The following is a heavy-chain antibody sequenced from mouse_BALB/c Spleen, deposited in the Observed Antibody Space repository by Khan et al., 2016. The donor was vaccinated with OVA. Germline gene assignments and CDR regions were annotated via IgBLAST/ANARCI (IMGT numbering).Heavy chain of an antibody. CDR2: FYPGNGDT. CDR1: GYSFTSYL. D-gene: IGHD1-3*01. J-gene: IGHJ3*01. V-gene: IGHV1-5*01. Sequence: VQLKESGTVLARPGASVKMSCKASGYSFTSYLIHWVKQRPGQGLEWIGDFYPGNGDTTYNQKFKDKAKLTADTSANTANMELSSLTNEDSAVDYCARGGYSSFAYWGQGTLVTVSA. CDR3: ARGGYSSFAY.